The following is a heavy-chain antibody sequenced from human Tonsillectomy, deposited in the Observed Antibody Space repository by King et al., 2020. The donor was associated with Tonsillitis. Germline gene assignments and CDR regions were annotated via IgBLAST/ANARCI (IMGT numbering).Heavy chain of an antibody. V-gene: IGHV3-53*04. CDR3: ARDLYYDSSGTDTLDI. CDR2: IYSGGST. J-gene: IGHJ3*02. Sequence: QLVQSGGGLVQPGGSLRLSCAASGFTVSSNYMSWVRQAPGKGLEWVSVIYSGGSTYYADSVKGRFTISRHNSKNTLYLQMNSLRAEDTAVYYCARDLYYDSSGTDTLDIWGQGTMVTVSS. CDR1: GFTVSSNY. D-gene: IGHD3-22*01.